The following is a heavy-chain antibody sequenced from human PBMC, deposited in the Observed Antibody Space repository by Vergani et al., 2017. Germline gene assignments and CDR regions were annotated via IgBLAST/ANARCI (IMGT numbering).Heavy chain of an antibody. D-gene: IGHD1-20*01. Sequence: QVQLQESGPGLVKPSETLSLTCAVSGYSISSGYYWGWIRQPPGKGLEWIGSIYHSGSTYYNPSLKSRVTISVDTSKNQCSLKLSSVTAADTAVYYCARVRNWLHDYWGQGTLVTVSS. CDR3: ARVRNWLHDY. V-gene: IGHV4-38-2*01. CDR1: GYSISSGYY. J-gene: IGHJ4*02. CDR2: IYHSGST.